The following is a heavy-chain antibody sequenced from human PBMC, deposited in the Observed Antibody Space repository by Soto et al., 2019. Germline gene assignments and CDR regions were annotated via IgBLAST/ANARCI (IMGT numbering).Heavy chain of an antibody. D-gene: IGHD5-12*01. CDR2: IYYSGST. Sequence: QLQLQESGPGLVKPSETLSLTCTVSGGSISSSSYYWGWIRQPPGKGLEWIGSIYYSGSTYYNPSLKSRVAMSVDTSKNQFSLKLSSVTAADTAVYYCARHMYGGYVGYYMDVWGKGTTVTVSS. CDR1: GGSISSSSYY. CDR3: ARHMYGGYVGYYMDV. J-gene: IGHJ6*03. V-gene: IGHV4-39*01.